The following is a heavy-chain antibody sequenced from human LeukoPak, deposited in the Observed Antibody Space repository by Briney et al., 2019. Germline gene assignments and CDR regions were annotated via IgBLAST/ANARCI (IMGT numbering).Heavy chain of an antibody. J-gene: IGHJ4*02. Sequence: ASVKVSCKASGGTFSSYAISWVRQAPGQGLEWMGGIIPIFGTANYAQKFQGRVTMTRDTSTSTVYMELSSLRSEDTAVYCCARDLSSSWYSGYYFDYWGQGTLVTVSS. V-gene: IGHV1-69*05. D-gene: IGHD6-13*01. CDR1: GGTFSSYA. CDR2: IIPIFGTA. CDR3: ARDLSSSWYSGYYFDY.